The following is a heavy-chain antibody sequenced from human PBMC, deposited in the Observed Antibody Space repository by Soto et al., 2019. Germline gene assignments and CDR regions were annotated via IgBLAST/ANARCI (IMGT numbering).Heavy chain of an antibody. Sequence: ASVKVSCKASGGTFSSYAISWVRQAPGQGLEWMGWVNPNSGGTNYAQKFQGWVTMTRDTSISTAYMELSRLRSDDTAVYYCGRGSRDYYYYYMDVGGKGTTVTVSS. CDR1: GGTFSSYA. J-gene: IGHJ6*03. CDR3: GRGSRDYYYYYMDV. CDR2: VNPNSGGT. V-gene: IGHV1-2*04.